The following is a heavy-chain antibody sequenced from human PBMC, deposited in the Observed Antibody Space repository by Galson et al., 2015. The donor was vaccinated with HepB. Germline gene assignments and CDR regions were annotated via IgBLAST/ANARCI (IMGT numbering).Heavy chain of an antibody. Sequence: CAISGDSVSSNSAAWNWIRQSPSRGLEWLGRTYYRSKWYNDYAVSVKSRITINPDTSKNQFSLQLNSVTPEDTAVYYCARDRGDVWQQLYYFDYWGQGTLVTVSS. CDR1: GDSVSSNSAA. CDR3: ARDRGDVWQQLYYFDY. V-gene: IGHV6-1*01. J-gene: IGHJ4*02. CDR2: TYYRSKWYN. D-gene: IGHD6-13*01.